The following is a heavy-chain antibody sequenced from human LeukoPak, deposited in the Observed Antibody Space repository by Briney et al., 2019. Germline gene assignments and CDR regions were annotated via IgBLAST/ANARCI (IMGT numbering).Heavy chain of an antibody. D-gene: IGHD2-2*02. V-gene: IGHV1-2*02. CDR3: ARMDIVVVPAAIPSDDAFDI. J-gene: IGHJ3*02. CDR2: INPNSGGT. Sequence: ASVKVSCKASGYTFTGYYMHWVRQAPGQGLEWMGWINPNSGGTNYAQKFRGRVTMTRDTSISTAYMELSRLRSDDTAVYYCARMDIVVVPAAIPSDDAFDIWGQGTMVTVSS. CDR1: GYTFTGYY.